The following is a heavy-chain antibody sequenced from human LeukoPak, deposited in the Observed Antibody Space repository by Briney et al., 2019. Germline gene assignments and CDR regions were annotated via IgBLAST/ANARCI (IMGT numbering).Heavy chain of an antibody. V-gene: IGHV1-8*01. J-gene: IGHJ4*02. Sequence: ASVKVSCKASGYTFTSYDINWVRQATGQGLEWTGWMNPNSGNTGYVQKFQGRVTMTRNTSISTAYMELSSLRSEDTAVYYCARGYCSGGSCYQYYFDYWGQGTLVTVSS. D-gene: IGHD2-15*01. CDR2: MNPNSGNT. CDR1: GYTFTSYD. CDR3: ARGYCSGGSCYQYYFDY.